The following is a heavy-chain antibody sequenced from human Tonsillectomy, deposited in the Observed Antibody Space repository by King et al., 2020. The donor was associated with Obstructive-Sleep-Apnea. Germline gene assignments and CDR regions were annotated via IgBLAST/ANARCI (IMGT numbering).Heavy chain of an antibody. V-gene: IGHV4-4*07. J-gene: IGHJ6*02. CDR2: IYVSGST. CDR1: GGSISTYF. Sequence: VQLQESGPGLVKPSETLSLTCTVSGGSISTYFWSWIRQPAGRGLEWIGHIYVSGSTNCNPTLQSRFIMSVDTSKNQFSLKRTSVTAADTAVYYCAREDPDREREMDVWGQGTTVTVSS. CDR3: AREDPDREREMDV. D-gene: IGHD1-26*01.